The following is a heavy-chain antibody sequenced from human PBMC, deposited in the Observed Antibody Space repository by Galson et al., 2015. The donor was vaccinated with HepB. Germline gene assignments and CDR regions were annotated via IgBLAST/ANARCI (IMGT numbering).Heavy chain of an antibody. CDR1: GFIVSDNY. CDR3: VRDIRGGGWSLDY. V-gene: IGHV3-66*01. Sequence: SLRLSCAGSGFIVSDNYMHWVRQAPGKGLEWVSVVYSGGSTFYADSVKGRFTTSRDNSKNTMYLQMNTLRVEDTAVYHCVRDIRGGGWSLDYWGQGTLVPVSS. D-gene: IGHD6-19*01. J-gene: IGHJ4*02. CDR2: VYSGGST.